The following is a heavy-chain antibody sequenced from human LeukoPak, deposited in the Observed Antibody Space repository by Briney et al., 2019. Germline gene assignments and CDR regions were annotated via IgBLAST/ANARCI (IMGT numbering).Heavy chain of an antibody. Sequence: PGGSLRLSCAASGFTFSSYSMNWVRQAPGKGLEWVSAISGSGGSTYYADSVKGRFTISRDNSKNTLYLQMNSLRAEDTAVYYCAKAPPTMVRGVILGYMDVWGKGTTVTVSS. V-gene: IGHV3-23*01. D-gene: IGHD3-10*01. CDR3: AKAPPTMVRGVILGYMDV. J-gene: IGHJ6*03. CDR2: ISGSGGST. CDR1: GFTFSSYS.